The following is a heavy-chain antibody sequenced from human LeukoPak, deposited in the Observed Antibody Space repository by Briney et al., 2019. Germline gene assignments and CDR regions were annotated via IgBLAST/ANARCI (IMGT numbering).Heavy chain of an antibody. D-gene: IGHD2-2*02. J-gene: IGHJ4*02. V-gene: IGHV4-34*01. CDR2: INHSGST. Sequence: SETLSLTCAVYGGSFSGYYWSWIRQPPGKGLEWIGEINHSGSTNYNPSLKSRVTISVDTSKNQFSLKLSSVTAADTAVYYCARAPRIVVVQAAIEYYFDCWGQGTLVTVSS. CDR1: GGSFSGYY. CDR3: ARAPRIVVVQAAIEYYFDC.